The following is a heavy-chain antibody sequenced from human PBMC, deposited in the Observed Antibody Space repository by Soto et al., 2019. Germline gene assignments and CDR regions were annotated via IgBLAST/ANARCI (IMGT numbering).Heavy chain of an antibody. V-gene: IGHV3-30*18. CDR2: ISYDGSNK. CDR1: GFTFSSYG. CDR3: ANDTRYCSSTSCYGTYYYYYYGMDV. Sequence: QVQLVESGGGVVQPGRSLRLSCAASGFTFSSYGMHWVRQAPGKGLEWVAVISYDGSNKYYADSVKGRFTISRDNSKNTLYLQMNSLRAEDTAVYYCANDTRYCSSTSCYGTYYYYYYGMDVWGQVTTVTGSS. D-gene: IGHD2-2*01. J-gene: IGHJ6*02.